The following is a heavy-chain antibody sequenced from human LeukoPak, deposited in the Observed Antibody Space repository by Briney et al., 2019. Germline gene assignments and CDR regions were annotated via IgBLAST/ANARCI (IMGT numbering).Heavy chain of an antibody. D-gene: IGHD3-22*01. CDR3: ARATYYDSSGYYSGRYFDY. CDR1: GGTFSSYA. V-gene: IGHV1-69*13. J-gene: IGHJ4*02. CDR2: IIPIFGTA. Sequence: SVKVSCKASGGTFSSYAISWVRQAPGQGLEWMGGIIPIFGTANYAQKFQGRVMITADESTSTAYMELSSLRSEDTAVYYCARATYYDSSGYYSGRYFDYWGQGTLVTVSS.